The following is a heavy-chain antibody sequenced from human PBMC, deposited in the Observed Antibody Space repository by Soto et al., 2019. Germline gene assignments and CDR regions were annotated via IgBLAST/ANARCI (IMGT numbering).Heavy chain of an antibody. CDR1: GFSFSDYY. CDR2: TRNKASSYTT. V-gene: IGHV3-72*01. CDR3: AREGSSSGPDYEY. Sequence: EVQLVESGGGLVQPGGSLRLSCAASGFSFSDYYINWVRQAPGKGLEWVGRTRNKASSYTTDYAAFVKGRFTISKDDLKNLIYLQMNSLKTEDTAVYYWAREGSSSGPDYEYWGQGTLVTVSS. J-gene: IGHJ4*02. D-gene: IGHD3-22*01.